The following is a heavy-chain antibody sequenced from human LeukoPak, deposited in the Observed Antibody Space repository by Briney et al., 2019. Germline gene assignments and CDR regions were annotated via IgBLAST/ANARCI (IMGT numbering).Heavy chain of an antibody. Sequence: SETLSLTCTVSGGSISSYYWSWIRQPPGKGLEWIGYIYYSGSTNYNPSLKSRVTISVDTSKNQFTLKLSSVTAADTAVYYCARDRMFDYWGQGTLVTVSS. V-gene: IGHV4-59*01. CDR1: GGSISSYY. CDR2: IYYSGST. CDR3: ARDRMFDY. J-gene: IGHJ4*02.